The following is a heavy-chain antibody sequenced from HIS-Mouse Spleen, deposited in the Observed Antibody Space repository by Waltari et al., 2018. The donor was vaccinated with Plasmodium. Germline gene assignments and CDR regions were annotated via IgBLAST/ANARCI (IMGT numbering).Heavy chain of an antibody. D-gene: IGHD6-13*01. CDR1: GFTFSSYW. CDR3: ASSWYWYFDL. CDR2: IKQDGSEK. Sequence: EVQLVESGGGLVQPGGSLRIPCAASGFTFSSYWMRWVRQAPGKGLEWVANIKQDGSEKYYVDSVKGRFTISRDNAKNSLYLQMNSLRAEDTAVYYCASSWYWYFDLWGRGTLVTVSS. V-gene: IGHV3-7*01. J-gene: IGHJ2*01.